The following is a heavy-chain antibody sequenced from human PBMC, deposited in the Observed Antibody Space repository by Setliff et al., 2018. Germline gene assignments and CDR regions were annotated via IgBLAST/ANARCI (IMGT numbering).Heavy chain of an antibody. V-gene: IGHV3-11*04. CDR1: GFTFTDHY. D-gene: IGHD3-10*01. J-gene: IGHJ4*02. Sequence: PGGSLRLSCAASGFTFTDHYMSWIRQTPGKGLEWLCYISADDVSILYADSVKGRFTISRDNAKNSLSLQMNSLRTEDTAVYYCFGAGTCSYWGQGTLVTVSS. CDR2: ISADDVSI. CDR3: FGAGTCSY.